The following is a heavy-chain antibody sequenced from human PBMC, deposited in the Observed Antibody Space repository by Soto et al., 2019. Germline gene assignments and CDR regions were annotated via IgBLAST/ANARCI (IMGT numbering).Heavy chain of an antibody. D-gene: IGHD5-12*01. CDR2: IYATGTT. J-gene: IGHJ5*02. CDR3: RTDQTKTLTAWLDL. V-gene: IGHV4-4*07. CDR1: GASISGLH. Sequence: SETLPFTCSAFGASISGLHWRWTRKSAGPGLEWIGRIYATGTTDYTPSLKSRVMMSVYTSKKQFSLKLRSVTAADTAVYYGRTDQTKTLTAWLDLWGKG.